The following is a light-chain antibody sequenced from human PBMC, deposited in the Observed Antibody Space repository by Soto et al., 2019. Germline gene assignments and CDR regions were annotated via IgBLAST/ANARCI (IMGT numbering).Light chain of an antibody. CDR3: QQYSNWPYT. CDR1: QSVSSN. CDR2: GAS. J-gene: IGKJ2*01. V-gene: IGKV3-15*01. Sequence: EIVMTQSPATLSVSPGDRATLSCRASQSVSSNLAWYQQKPGQAPRLIIYGASTRATGIPARFSGSGSGTEFTLTISSLQSEDFAVYYCQQYSNWPYTFGQGTNLEIK.